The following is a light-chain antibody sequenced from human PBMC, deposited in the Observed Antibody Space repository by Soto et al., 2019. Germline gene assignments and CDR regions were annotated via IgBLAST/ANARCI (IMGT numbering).Light chain of an antibody. V-gene: IGKV1-39*01. CDR2: AAS. CDR3: QQSYTTPIT. J-gene: IGKJ5*01. CDR1: QTISSH. Sequence: DIQMTQSPSSLSASVGDRVIITFLASQTISSHLNWYQQKPGKAPNLLVYAASSLQSGVPSRFTGSGSGTDFTLTISSLQPEDFATYFCQQSYTTPITFGQGTRLETK.